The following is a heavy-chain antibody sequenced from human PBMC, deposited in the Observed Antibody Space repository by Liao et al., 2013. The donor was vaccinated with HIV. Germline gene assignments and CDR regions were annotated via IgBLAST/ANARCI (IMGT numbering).Heavy chain of an antibody. CDR2: VSAGGRT. CDR1: GGSLSDYH. J-gene: IGHJ4*02. D-gene: IGHD3-10*01. CDR3: ARVSSGGGTDY. Sequence: QVQLQESGPGLVRPSETLSLTCTVSGGSLSDYHWTWIRQSAGKGLQFIGRVSAGGRTNYNPSLKSRMTMSVDTSKNQFSLSLKTVTAADTAVYFCARVSSGGGTDYWGQGTLVTVSP. V-gene: IGHV4-4*07.